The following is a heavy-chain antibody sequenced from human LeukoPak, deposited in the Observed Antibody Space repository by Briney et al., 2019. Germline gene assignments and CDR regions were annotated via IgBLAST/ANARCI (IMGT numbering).Heavy chain of an antibody. CDR2: MNPNSGNT. V-gene: IGHV1-8*01. CDR1: AYTFTSYN. D-gene: IGHD3-10*01. J-gene: IGHJ5*02. Sequence: ASVKVSXKASAYTFTSYNINWVRQATGQGLEWMGWMNPNSGNTGYAQKFQGRVAMTRNTSISTAYMELSSLTSEDTAVYYCARDGSGSYYDRGWFDPWGQGTLVTVSS. CDR3: ARDGSGSYYDRGWFDP.